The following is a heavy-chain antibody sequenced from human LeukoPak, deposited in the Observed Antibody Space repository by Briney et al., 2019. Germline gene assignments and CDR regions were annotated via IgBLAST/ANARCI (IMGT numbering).Heavy chain of an antibody. Sequence: GRSLRLSCAASGFTFSSYWMSWVRQAPGKGLEWVANIKQDGSEKYYVDSVKGRFTISRDNAKNSLYLQMNSLRAEDTAVYYCARDEGVLGEYCSSTSCSKAKYYYMDVWGKGTTVTVSS. CDR1: GFTFSSYW. D-gene: IGHD2-2*01. V-gene: IGHV3-7*01. CDR3: ARDEGVLGEYCSSTSCSKAKYYYMDV. J-gene: IGHJ6*03. CDR2: IKQDGSEK.